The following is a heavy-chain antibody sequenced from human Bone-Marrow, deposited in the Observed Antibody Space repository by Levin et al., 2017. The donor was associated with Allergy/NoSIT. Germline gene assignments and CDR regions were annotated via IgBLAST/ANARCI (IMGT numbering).Heavy chain of an antibody. J-gene: IGHJ4*02. V-gene: IGHV1-2*02. CDR3: ARGAATVTIRFDY. CDR1: GYTFTGYY. D-gene: IGHD4-17*01. Sequence: PGESLKISCKASGYTFTGYYMHWVRQAPGQGLEWMGWINPNSGGTNYAQKFQGRVTMTRDTSISTAYMELSRLRSDDTAVYYCARGAATVTIRFDYWGQGTLVTVSS. CDR2: INPNSGGT.